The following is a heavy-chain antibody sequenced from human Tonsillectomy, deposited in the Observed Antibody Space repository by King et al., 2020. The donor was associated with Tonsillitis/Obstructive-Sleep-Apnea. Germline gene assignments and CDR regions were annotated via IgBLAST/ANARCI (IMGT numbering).Heavy chain of an antibody. CDR2: ISYDGSNT. CDR1: GFTFNNYA. V-gene: IGHV3-30*01. J-gene: IGHJ4*02. D-gene: IGHD3-3*01. Sequence: VQLVESGGGVVQPGRSLRLSCAASGFTFNNYAMHWVRQAPGKGLEWVAFISYDGSNTYYADSVKGRFTISRDNSKNTLYLQMNSLRAGDTAVFYCARDHYDFWSGPGDYFDYWGQGTLVTVSS. CDR3: ARDHYDFWSGPGDYFDY.